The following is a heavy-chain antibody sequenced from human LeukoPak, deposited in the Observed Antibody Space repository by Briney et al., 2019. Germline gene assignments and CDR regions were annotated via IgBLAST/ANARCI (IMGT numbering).Heavy chain of an antibody. CDR3: ARVKWSVTRYNWFDP. CDR2: INWNGGTT. CDR1: GFTFDDYG. D-gene: IGHD4-23*01. J-gene: IGHJ5*02. V-gene: IGHV3-20*04. Sequence: GGSLRLSCAASGFTFDDYGMSWVRQAPGKGLEWVSGINWNGGTTGYADSVKGRFTISRDNAKNSLYLQMNSLRAEDTALYYCARVKWSVTRYNWFDPWGQGTLVTVSS.